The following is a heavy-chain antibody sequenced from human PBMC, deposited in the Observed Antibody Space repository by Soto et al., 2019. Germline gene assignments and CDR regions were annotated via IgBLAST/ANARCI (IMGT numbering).Heavy chain of an antibody. CDR3: ARDATGGSSWYGYFDY. V-gene: IGHV3-21*01. CDR2: ISSSSSYI. D-gene: IGHD6-13*01. Sequence: VQLVESGGGLVKPGGSLRLSCAASGFTFSSYSMNWVPQAPGKGLEWFSSISSSSSYIYYADSVKGRFTISRDNAKNSLYLQMNSLRAEDTAVYYCARDATGGSSWYGYFDYWGQGTLVTVSS. J-gene: IGHJ4*02. CDR1: GFTFSSYS.